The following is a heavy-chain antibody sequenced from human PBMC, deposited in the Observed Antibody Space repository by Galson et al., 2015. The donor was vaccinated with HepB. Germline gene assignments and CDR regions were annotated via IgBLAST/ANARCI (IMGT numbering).Heavy chain of an antibody. V-gene: IGHV4-59*01. D-gene: IGHD1-1*01. Sequence: ETLSLTCTVFGDSISYNYWSWIRQPPGKGLEWIGYIHHSGPTTYNPSLKSRVTISIDTSQNHFSLRLTSVTAADTAVYFCTRGELRLDAFDIWGRGTRVIVSS. CDR1: GDSISYNY. J-gene: IGHJ3*02. CDR2: IHHSGPT. CDR3: TRGELRLDAFDI.